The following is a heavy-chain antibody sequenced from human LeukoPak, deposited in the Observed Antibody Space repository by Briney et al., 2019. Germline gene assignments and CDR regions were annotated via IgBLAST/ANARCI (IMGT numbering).Heavy chain of an antibody. V-gene: IGHV3-11*01. Sequence: GGSLRLSCAASGFTFSDYYMSWIRQAPGKGLEWVSYISSSGSTIYYADSVKGRFTISRDNAENSLYLQMNSLRAEDTAVYYCARAVLFGVVLFDYWGQGTLVTVSS. D-gene: IGHD3-3*01. J-gene: IGHJ4*02. CDR3: ARAVLFGVVLFDY. CDR2: ISSSGSTI. CDR1: GFTFSDYY.